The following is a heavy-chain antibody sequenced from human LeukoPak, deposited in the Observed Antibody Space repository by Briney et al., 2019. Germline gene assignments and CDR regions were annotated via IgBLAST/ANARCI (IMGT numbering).Heavy chain of an antibody. Sequence: KPSETLSLTCTVSGGSISSSSYYWGWIRQPPGKGLEWIGSIYYSGSTYYNPSLKSRVTISVDTSKNQFSLKLSSVTAADTAVYYCARDNTAYYFDYWGQGTLVTVSS. J-gene: IGHJ4*02. CDR3: ARDNTAYYFDY. CDR2: IYYSGST. CDR1: GGSISSSSYY. V-gene: IGHV4-39*07. D-gene: IGHD5-18*01.